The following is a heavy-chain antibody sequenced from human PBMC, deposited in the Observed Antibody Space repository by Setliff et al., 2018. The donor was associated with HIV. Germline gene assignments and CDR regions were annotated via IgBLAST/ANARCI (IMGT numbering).Heavy chain of an antibody. CDR1: GGSISNYY. D-gene: IGHD1-7*01. J-gene: IGHJ6*03. CDR2: IYYSGGT. Sequence: SETLSLTCTVSGGSISNYYWSWIRQPPGKGPEWIGSIYYSGGTYYNPSLKSRVTISVATSKNQFSLKLSSVTAADTAVYYCARDRSNWNYGKNYMDVWGKGTTVTVSS. CDR3: ARDRSNWNYGKNYMDV. V-gene: IGHV4-59*12.